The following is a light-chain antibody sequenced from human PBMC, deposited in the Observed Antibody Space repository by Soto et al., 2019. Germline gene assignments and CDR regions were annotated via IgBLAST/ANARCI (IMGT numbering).Light chain of an antibody. CDR3: ETLDSNIHGV. CDR1: SGHSSYI. CDR2: LEGRGSY. J-gene: IGLJ3*02. V-gene: IGLV4-60*02. Sequence: QSVLTQSSSASASLGSSVKLTCTLSSGHSSYIIAWQQQQPGKAPRYLMKLEGRGSYNKGSGVPDRFSGSSSGADRYLTISSLEVEDEADYYCETLDSNIHGVFGGGTKVTVL.